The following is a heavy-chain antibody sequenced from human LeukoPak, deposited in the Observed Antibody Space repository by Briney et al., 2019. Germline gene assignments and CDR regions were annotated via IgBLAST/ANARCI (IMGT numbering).Heavy chain of an antibody. V-gene: IGHV4-34*01. CDR3: ARGRVLLWFGNKASYFDY. D-gene: IGHD3-10*01. Sequence: PSETLSLTCAVYGGSFSGYYWSWIRQPPGKGLEWIGEINHSGSTNYNPSLKSRVTISVDTSKNQFSLKLSSVTAADTAVYYCARGRVLLWFGNKASYFDYWGQGTLVTVSS. J-gene: IGHJ4*02. CDR2: INHSGST. CDR1: GGSFSGYY.